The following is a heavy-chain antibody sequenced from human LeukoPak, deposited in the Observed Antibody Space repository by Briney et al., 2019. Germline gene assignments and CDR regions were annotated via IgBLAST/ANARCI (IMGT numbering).Heavy chain of an antibody. D-gene: IGHD5-12*01. CDR1: GYTFTSYG. J-gene: IGHJ4*02. CDR3: ARGEMVATGY. CDR2: INPNSGGT. V-gene: IGHV1-2*02. Sequence: ASVKVSCKASGYTFTSYGISWVRQAPGQGLEWMGWINPNSGGTNYAQKFQGRVTMTRDTSISTAYMELSRLRSDDTAVYYCARGEMVATGYWGQGTLVTASS.